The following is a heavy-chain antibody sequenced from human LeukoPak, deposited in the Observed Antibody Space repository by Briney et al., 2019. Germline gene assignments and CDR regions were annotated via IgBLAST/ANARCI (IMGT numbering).Heavy chain of an antibody. J-gene: IGHJ6*03. CDR2: IRGSGGST. CDR1: GFTFSSYA. D-gene: IGHD3-10*01. V-gene: IGHV3-23*01. Sequence: GGSLRLSCAASGFTFSSYAMSWVRPAPGKGLEWASAIRGSGGSTYYADPVKGRFTISRDNSKNTLYLQMNSLRAEDTAVYYCARHGSITMVRGRLRYYYMDVWGKGTTVTISS. CDR3: ARHGSITMVRGRLRYYYMDV.